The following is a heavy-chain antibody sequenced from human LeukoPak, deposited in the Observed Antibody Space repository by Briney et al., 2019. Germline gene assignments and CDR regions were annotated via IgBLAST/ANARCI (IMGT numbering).Heavy chain of an antibody. CDR3: ARDGGLYYYYYGMDV. CDR1: GFTVSSNY. J-gene: IGHJ6*02. CDR2: IYSGGST. D-gene: IGHD3-16*01. Sequence: GGSLRLSCAASGFTVSSNYMSWVRQAPGKGLEWVSVIYSGGSTYYADSVKGRFTISRDNSKNTLYLQVNSLRAEDTAVYYCARDGGLYYYYYGMDVWGQGTTVTVSS. V-gene: IGHV3-53*01.